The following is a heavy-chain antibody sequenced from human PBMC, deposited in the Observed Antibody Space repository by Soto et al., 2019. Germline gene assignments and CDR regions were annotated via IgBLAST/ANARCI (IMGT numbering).Heavy chain of an antibody. CDR1: GGTFSSYA. CDR2: FDPEDGET. J-gene: IGHJ5*02. Sequence: ASVKVSCKASGGTFSSYAISWVRQAPGKGLEWMGGFDPEDGETIYAQKFQGRVTMTEDTSTDTAYMELSSLRSEDTAVYYCATAGTTTRDFWSGYYLGHWFDPWGQGTLVTVSS. CDR3: ATAGTTTRDFWSGYYLGHWFDP. D-gene: IGHD3-3*01. V-gene: IGHV1-24*01.